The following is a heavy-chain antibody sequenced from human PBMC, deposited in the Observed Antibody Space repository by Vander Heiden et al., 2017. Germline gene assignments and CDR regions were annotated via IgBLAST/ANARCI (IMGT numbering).Heavy chain of an antibody. CDR3: ARSYYYDSSGYSEYYFDY. J-gene: IGHJ4*02. Sequence: QVQLVQSGAEVKKPGSSVKVSCKASGGTFSSYAISWVRQAPGQGLEWMGGIIPIFGTANYAQKFQGRVTITADESTSTAYMELSSLRSEDTAVYYCARSYYYDSSGYSEYYFDYWGQGTLVTVSS. V-gene: IGHV1-69*01. CDR1: GGTFSSYA. CDR2: IIPIFGTA. D-gene: IGHD3-22*01.